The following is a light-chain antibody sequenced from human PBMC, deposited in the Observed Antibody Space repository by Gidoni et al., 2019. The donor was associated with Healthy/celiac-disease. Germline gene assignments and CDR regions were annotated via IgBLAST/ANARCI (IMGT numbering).Light chain of an antibody. CDR2: DAY. Sequence: EIVLTQSPATLSLSPGERATLSCRASPSVSSYLAWYQQKPGQAPRHLISDAYNRATSIPARFSGSRSGTDFTLAISSLEPEDFAVYYCQQRSNWPPITFGQGTRLEIK. CDR3: QQRSNWPPIT. V-gene: IGKV3-11*01. J-gene: IGKJ5*01. CDR1: PSVSSY.